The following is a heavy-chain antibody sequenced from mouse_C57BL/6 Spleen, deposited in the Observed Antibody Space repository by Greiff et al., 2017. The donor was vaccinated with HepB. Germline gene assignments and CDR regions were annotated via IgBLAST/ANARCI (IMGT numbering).Heavy chain of an antibody. CDR3: TPYYDYHEGYFDV. CDR2: IDPENGDT. V-gene: IGHV14-4*01. Sequence: VQLQQSGAELVRPGASVKLSCTASGFNIKDDYMHWVKQRPEQGLEWIGWIDPENGDTEYASKFQGKATITADTSSNTAYLQLSSLTSEDTAVYYGTPYYDYHEGYFDVWGTGTTVTVSS. D-gene: IGHD2-4*01. J-gene: IGHJ1*03. CDR1: GFNIKDDY.